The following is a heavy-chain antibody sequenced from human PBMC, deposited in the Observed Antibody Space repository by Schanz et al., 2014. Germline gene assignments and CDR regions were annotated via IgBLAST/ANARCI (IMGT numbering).Heavy chain of an antibody. CDR1: GFTFSTYC. CDR3: ARDGGRNFDY. J-gene: IGHJ4*02. D-gene: IGHD6-25*01. Sequence: EVQLVESGGGLVQPGGSLRLSCAASGFTFSTYCMSWVRQAPGKGLEWVANIDESGSEKQYVYSVKGRFTISRDNAKESLFLQMNSLRAEDTAVYYCARDGGRNFDYWGQGTLLTVSS. V-gene: IGHV3-7*01. CDR2: IDESGSEK.